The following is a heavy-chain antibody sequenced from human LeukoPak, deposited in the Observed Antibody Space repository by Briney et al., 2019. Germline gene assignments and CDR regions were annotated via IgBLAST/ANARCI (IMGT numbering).Heavy chain of an antibody. Sequence: PGGSLRLSCAASGFTFSSYGMHWVRQAPGKGLEWVAVIWYDGSNKYYADSVKGRFTISRDNSKSTLYLQMNSLRAEDTAVYYCASSYYDFWSGYYTGYYYGMDVWGQGTTVTVSS. CDR1: GFTFSSYG. J-gene: IGHJ6*02. CDR3: ASSYYDFWSGYYTGYYYGMDV. D-gene: IGHD3-3*01. V-gene: IGHV3-33*01. CDR2: IWYDGSNK.